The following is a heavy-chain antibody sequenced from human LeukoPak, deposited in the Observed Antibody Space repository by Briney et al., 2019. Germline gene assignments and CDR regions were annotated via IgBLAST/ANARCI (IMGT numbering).Heavy chain of an antibody. J-gene: IGHJ4*02. CDR2: IWYDGSNK. Sequence: GGSLRLSCAASGSTFSSYGMHWVRQAPGKGLEWVAVIWYDGSNKYYADSVKGRFTISRDNSKNTLYLQMNSLRAEDTAVYYCAREGPYDSSGYYDYWGQGTLVTVSS. V-gene: IGHV3-33*01. D-gene: IGHD3-22*01. CDR1: GSTFSSYG. CDR3: AREGPYDSSGYYDY.